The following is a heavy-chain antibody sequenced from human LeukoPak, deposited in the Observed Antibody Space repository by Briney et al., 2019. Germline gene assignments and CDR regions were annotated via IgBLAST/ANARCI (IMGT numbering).Heavy chain of an antibody. Sequence: RPGGSLRLSCAPSGFTFDDYGMSWVRQAPGKGLECVSGIYWNGGRTGYADSVKGRFTISRDNAKKSLYVQMNSLRAEDTALYYCAREYYGSGSYYNVGYWGQGTLVTVSS. J-gene: IGHJ4*02. D-gene: IGHD3-10*01. CDR1: GFTFDDYG. CDR3: AREYYGSGSYYNVGY. V-gene: IGHV3-20*04. CDR2: IYWNGGRT.